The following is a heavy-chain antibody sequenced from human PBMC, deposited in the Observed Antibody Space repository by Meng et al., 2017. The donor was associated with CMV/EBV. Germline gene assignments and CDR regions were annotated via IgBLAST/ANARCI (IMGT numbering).Heavy chain of an antibody. D-gene: IGHD3-22*01. CDR3: ASSRSGYYSNFDY. Sequence: QVQLVQSGAEVKKPXXXXXXXCKASGYTFTGYYMHWVRQAPGQGLEWMGWINPNSGGTNYAQKFQGRVTMTRDTSISTAYMELSRLRSDDTAVYYCASSRSGYYSNFDYWGQGTLFTVSS. J-gene: IGHJ4*02. CDR2: INPNSGGT. CDR1: GYTFTGYY. V-gene: IGHV1-2*02.